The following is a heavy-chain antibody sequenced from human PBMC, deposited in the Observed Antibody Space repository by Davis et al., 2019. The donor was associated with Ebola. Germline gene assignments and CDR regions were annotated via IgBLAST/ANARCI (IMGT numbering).Heavy chain of an antibody. J-gene: IGHJ3*02. CDR1: GGSFSGYY. V-gene: IGHV4-34*01. Sequence: MPSETLSLTCAVYGGSFSGYYWSWIRQPPGKGLEWIGEINHSGSTNYNPSLKSRVTISVDKSKNQFSLKLSSVTAADTAVYYCARDQGWLQLAAFDIWGQGTMVTVSS. CDR3: ARDQGWLQLAAFDI. D-gene: IGHD5-24*01. CDR2: INHSGST.